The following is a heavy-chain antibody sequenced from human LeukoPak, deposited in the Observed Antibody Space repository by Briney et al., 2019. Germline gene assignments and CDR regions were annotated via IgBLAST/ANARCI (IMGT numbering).Heavy chain of an antibody. CDR2: INPNSGGT. V-gene: IGHV1-2*02. J-gene: IGHJ4*02. D-gene: IGHD1-1*01. CDR3: AREELERRWVY. CDR1: GYTFTSYY. Sequence: ASVRVSCKASGYTFTSYYMHWVRQAPGQGLEWMGWINPNSGGTNYAQKFQGRVTMTRDTSISTAYMELSRLRSDDTAVYYCAREELERRWVYWGQGTLVTVSS.